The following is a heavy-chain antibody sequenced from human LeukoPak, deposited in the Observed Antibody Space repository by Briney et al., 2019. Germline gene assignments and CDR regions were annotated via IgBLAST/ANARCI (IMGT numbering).Heavy chain of an antibody. V-gene: IGHV3-23*01. Sequence: PGGSLRLSRAASGFTFSSYAMGWVCHAPRRGLEWVSDVSGSGTSTNYEVSVKGRLTISRDNSKNTLYLQMNNLRAEDTAVYYCAKVGRASWAPYYFVYWGQGTLVTVSS. J-gene: IGHJ4*02. CDR3: AKVGRASWAPYYFVY. CDR2: VSGSGTST. D-gene: IGHD2-2*01. CDR1: GFTFSSYA.